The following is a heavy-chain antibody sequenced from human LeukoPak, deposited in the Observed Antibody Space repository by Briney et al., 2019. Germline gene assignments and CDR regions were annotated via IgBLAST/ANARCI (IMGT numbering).Heavy chain of an antibody. D-gene: IGHD2/OR15-2a*01. Sequence: ASVKVSCKAFGYTINNIHWVRQAPGQGLEWMGIINPSGGTSYAQKFQGRVTMTRDTSTGTVYMELRSLTSEDTAVYYCARDGDYCVDPWGQGTLVTVSS. CDR1: GYTINN. CDR2: INPSGGT. CDR3: ARDGDYCVDP. V-gene: IGHV1-46*02. J-gene: IGHJ5*02.